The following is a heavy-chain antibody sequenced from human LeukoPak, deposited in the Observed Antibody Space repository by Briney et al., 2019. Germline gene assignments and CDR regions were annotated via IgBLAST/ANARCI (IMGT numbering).Heavy chain of an antibody. D-gene: IGHD4-17*01. CDR2: IIPIFGTA. CDR3: ARTSDDYGLY. Sequence: SVKVSSKASGATFSGYVTGCFRQAPGQGLEWVGGIIPIFGTANYAQKFQGRVTITADESTSTAYMELSSLRSEDTAVYYCARTSDDYGLYWGQGTLVTVSS. V-gene: IGHV1-69*13. CDR1: GATFSGYV. J-gene: IGHJ4*02.